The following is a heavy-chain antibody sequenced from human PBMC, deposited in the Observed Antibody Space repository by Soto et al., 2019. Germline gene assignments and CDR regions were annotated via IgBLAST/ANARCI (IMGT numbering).Heavy chain of an antibody. CDR3: AREGNLGRWLQPLDF. V-gene: IGHV4-34*01. CDR2: INHSGNT. Sequence: SETLSLTCAVYGGSFSGYYWSWIRQPPGKGLEWIGEINHSGNTNYNPSLKSRVTMSVDTSKNHFSLRLISVTAADTAIYFCAREGNLGRWLQPLDFWGQGTLVTVS. J-gene: IGHJ4*02. D-gene: IGHD5-12*01. CDR1: GGSFSGYY.